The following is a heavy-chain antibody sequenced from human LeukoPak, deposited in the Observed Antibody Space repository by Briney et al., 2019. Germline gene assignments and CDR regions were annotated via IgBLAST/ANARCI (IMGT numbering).Heavy chain of an antibody. V-gene: IGHV4-34*01. CDR3: ARLISGYYPWKRTYNWFDP. CDR1: GVSFSGYY. CDR2: INHSGST. Sequence: SETLSLTCAVYGVSFSGYYWSWIRQPPGKGLEWIGEINHSGSTNYNPSLKSRVTISVDTSKNQFSLKLSSVTAADTAVYYCARLISGYYPWKRTYNWFDPWGQGTLVTVSS. D-gene: IGHD3-22*01. J-gene: IGHJ5*02.